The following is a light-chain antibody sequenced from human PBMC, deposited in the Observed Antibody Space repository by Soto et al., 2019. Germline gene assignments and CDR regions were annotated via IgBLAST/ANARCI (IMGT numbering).Light chain of an antibody. Sequence: EVLMTQSPATLSVSPGERATLPCRASQSVSSNLAWYQQKPGQAPRLLIYATSTRASGIPARFSGRGSGTEFTLTISSLQSEDFAVYYCQQYNSWPQTFGQGTQ. CDR2: ATS. CDR1: QSVSSN. J-gene: IGKJ1*01. CDR3: QQYNSWPQT. V-gene: IGKV3-15*01.